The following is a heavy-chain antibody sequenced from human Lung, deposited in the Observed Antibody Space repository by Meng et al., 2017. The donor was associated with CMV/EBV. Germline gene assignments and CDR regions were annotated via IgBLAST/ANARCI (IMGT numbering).Heavy chain of an antibody. CDR1: GGSISSSNW. CDR3: ARVGQWLPIDY. Sequence: VHLAESGPGLVQPSGSLSPTCAVSGGSISSSNWWSWVRQPPGKGLEWIGEIYHSGSTNYNPSLKSRVTISVDKSKNQFSLNLSSVTAADTAVYYCARVGQWLPIDYWGQGTLVTVSS. V-gene: IGHV4-4*02. D-gene: IGHD6-19*01. CDR2: IYHSGST. J-gene: IGHJ4*02.